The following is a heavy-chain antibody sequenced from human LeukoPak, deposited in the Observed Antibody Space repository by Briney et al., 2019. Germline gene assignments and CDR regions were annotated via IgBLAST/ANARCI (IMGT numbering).Heavy chain of an antibody. D-gene: IGHD6-6*01. V-gene: IGHV3-7*03. Sequence: PGGSLRLSCAASGFTFSSYWMSWVRQAPGKGLEWVANIKQDGSEKYYVDSVKGRFTISRDNAKNSLYLQMNSLRAEDTALYYCARGVGIAARLTYFDYWGQGTLVTVSS. CDR3: ARGVGIAARLTYFDY. CDR1: GFTFSSYW. J-gene: IGHJ4*02. CDR2: IKQDGSEK.